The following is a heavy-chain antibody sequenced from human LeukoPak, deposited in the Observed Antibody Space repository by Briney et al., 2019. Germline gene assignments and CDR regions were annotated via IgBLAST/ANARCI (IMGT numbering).Heavy chain of an antibody. CDR1: GGTFSSYA. V-gene: IGHV1-69*13. J-gene: IGHJ6*03. CDR2: IIPIFGTA. CDR3: ARVKATILRGYYYYYMDV. Sequence: GASVKVSCKASGGTFSSYAISWVRQAPGQGLEWMGGIIPIFGTANYAQKFQGRVTITADESTSTAYMELSSLRSEDTAVYYCARVKATILRGYYYYYMDVWGKGTTVTISS. D-gene: IGHD5-12*01.